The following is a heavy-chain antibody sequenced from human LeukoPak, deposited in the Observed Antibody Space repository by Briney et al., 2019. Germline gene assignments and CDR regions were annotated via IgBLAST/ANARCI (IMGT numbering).Heavy chain of an antibody. CDR2: IYYSGST. CDR1: GGSISSGGYY. J-gene: IGHJ6*02. V-gene: IGHV4-31*03. CDR3: ARAGAFDYYYGMDV. D-gene: IGHD7-27*01. Sequence: SQILSLTCTVSGGSISSGGYYWSWIRQYPGKGLEWIGYIYYSGSTYYNPSLKSRVTISVDTSKNQFSLKLSSVTAADTAVYYCARAGAFDYYYGMDVWGQGTTVTVSS.